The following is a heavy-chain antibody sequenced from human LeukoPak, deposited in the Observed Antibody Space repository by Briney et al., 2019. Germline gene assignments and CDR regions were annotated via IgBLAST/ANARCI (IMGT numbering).Heavy chain of an antibody. Sequence: ASVKVSCKASGYTFTDYYMHWVRQAPGQGLEWMGWINPNSGGTNYAQKFQGRVTMTRDTSISTAYMELSRLRSDDTAVYYCAREGPIVGATHLDDYWGQGTLVTVSS. V-gene: IGHV1-2*02. J-gene: IGHJ4*02. CDR3: AREGPIVGATHLDDY. D-gene: IGHD1-26*01. CDR1: GYTFTDYY. CDR2: INPNSGGT.